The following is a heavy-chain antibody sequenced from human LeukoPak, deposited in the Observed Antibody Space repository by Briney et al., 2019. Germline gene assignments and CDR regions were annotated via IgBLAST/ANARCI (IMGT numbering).Heavy chain of an antibody. V-gene: IGHV3-23*01. CDR3: AKDPQSYGPLGDNWFDP. CDR1: GFTFSSYA. J-gene: IGHJ5*02. CDR2: ISGSGGST. Sequence: GGSLRLSCAASGFTFSSYAMSWVRQAPGKGLEWVSAISGSGGSTYYADSVKGRFTISRDNSKNTLYLQMNSLRAEDTAVYYCAKDPQSYGPLGDNWFDPWGQGTLVTVSS. D-gene: IGHD3-16*01.